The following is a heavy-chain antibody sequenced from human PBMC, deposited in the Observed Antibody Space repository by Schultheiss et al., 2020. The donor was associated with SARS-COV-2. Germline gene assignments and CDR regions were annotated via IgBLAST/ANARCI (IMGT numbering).Heavy chain of an antibody. V-gene: IGHV4-61*01. CDR3: ANLHMSGPYNWFDP. Sequence: SETLSLTCTVSGGSVSSGTYYWSWIRQPPGKGLEWIGNMYNTGRTNYNPSLKSRVTISLDTSKKQFSLQLSSVTAADTAVYYCANLHMSGPYNWFDPWGQGTLVTVSS. J-gene: IGHJ5*02. CDR1: GGSVSSGTYY. D-gene: IGHD2-21*01. CDR2: MYNTGRT.